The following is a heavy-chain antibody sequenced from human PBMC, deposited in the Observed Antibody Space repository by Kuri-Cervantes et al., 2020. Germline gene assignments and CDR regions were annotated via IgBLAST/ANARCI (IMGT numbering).Heavy chain of an antibody. CDR2: ISYDGSNK. D-gene: IGHD3-22*01. CDR1: GFTFSSYG. Sequence: GGSLRLSCAASGFTFSSYGMHWVRQAPGKGLEWVAVISYDGSNKYYADSVKGRFTISRDNSKNTLYPQMNSLRAEDTALYYCAKVSDSSGYYFYLDAFDIWGQGTMVTVSS. V-gene: IGHV3-30*18. CDR3: AKVSDSSGYYFYLDAFDI. J-gene: IGHJ3*02.